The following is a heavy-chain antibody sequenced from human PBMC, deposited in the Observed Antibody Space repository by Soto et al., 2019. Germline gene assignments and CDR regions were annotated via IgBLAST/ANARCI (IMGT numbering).Heavy chain of an antibody. V-gene: IGHV3-30*18. Sequence: QVQLVESGGGVVQPGKSLRLSCAASGIAFSGCGMFWVRQTPSKGLEWVAAISSDGSQKYYADSVKRRFTISRDNSKNTLYVQMPGLTTEDTAVYYCAKNIVRGHWYFDLWGRGTLVTVSS. CDR3: AKNIVRGHWYFDL. J-gene: IGHJ2*01. CDR2: ISSDGSQK. CDR1: GIAFSGCG. D-gene: IGHD3-10*01.